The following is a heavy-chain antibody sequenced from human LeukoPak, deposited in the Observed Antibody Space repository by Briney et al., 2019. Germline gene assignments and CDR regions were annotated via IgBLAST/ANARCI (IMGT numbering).Heavy chain of an antibody. Sequence: ASVKVSCKASGGTFSSYAISWVRQAPGQGLEWMGGIIPIFGTANYAQKFQGRVTITADKSTSTAYMELSSLRSEDTAVYYCARGRDWNYYYYMDVWGKGTTVTVSS. CDR2: IIPIFGTA. D-gene: IGHD3/OR15-3a*01. J-gene: IGHJ6*03. CDR3: ARGRDWNYYYYMDV. V-gene: IGHV1-69*06. CDR1: GGTFSSYA.